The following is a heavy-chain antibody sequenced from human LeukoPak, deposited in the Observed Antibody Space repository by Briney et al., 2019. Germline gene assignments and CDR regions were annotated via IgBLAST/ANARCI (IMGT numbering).Heavy chain of an antibody. Sequence: PSETLSLTCTVSGGSISSGDYYWRWIRQPPGKGLEWIGYIYYSGSTYYNPSLKRRVTISVDTSKNPFSLKLSSVTAPDTAVFYWASRTRYCSSTSCYFDLWYYYYYMDVWGKGTTVTVSS. CDR2: IYYSGST. J-gene: IGHJ6*03. V-gene: IGHV4-30-4*01. CDR1: GGSISSGDYY. CDR3: ASRTRYCSSTSCYFDLWYYYYYMDV. D-gene: IGHD2-2*01.